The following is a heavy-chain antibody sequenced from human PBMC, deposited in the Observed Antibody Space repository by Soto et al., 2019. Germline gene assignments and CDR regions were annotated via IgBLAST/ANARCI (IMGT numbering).Heavy chain of an antibody. Sequence: SETLSLTCLASGFPISSPYSWGWIRQPPGKGLEWIGSISHTGTTSYSPSLTSRVSISVDTSKNQVSLKLTSVTAADTAVYFCARVTMVIRDSDHFGVDVWGHGTTVTVSS. D-gene: IGHD4-17*01. CDR3: ARVTMVIRDSDHFGVDV. J-gene: IGHJ6*02. CDR1: GFPISSPYS. V-gene: IGHV4-38-2*02. CDR2: ISHTGTT.